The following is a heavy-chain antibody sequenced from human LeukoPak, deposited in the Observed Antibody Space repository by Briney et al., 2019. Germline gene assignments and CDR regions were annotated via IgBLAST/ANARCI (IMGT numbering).Heavy chain of an antibody. V-gene: IGHV1-18*01. CDR3: ARDPKDIVVVVAATSWAFDI. J-gene: IGHJ3*02. D-gene: IGHD2-15*01. CDR1: GYTFTSYG. Sequence: ASVTVSCKASGYTFTSYGISWVRQAPGQGLEWMGWISAYNGNTNYAQKLQGRVTMTTDTSTSTAYMELRSLRSDDTAVYYCARDPKDIVVVVAATSWAFDIWGQGTMVTVSS. CDR2: ISAYNGNT.